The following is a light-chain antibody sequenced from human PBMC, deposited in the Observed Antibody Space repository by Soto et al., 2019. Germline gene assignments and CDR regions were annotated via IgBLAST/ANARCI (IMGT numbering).Light chain of an antibody. Sequence: EIVLTQSPATLSLSPGERATLSCRASQSVSSYLAWYQQKPGQAPRLLIYDASIRDTGIPARFSGSGSGTDFTLITSSLEPEDFAVYYCQQRTKWPLTFGGGTKVEIK. V-gene: IGKV3-11*01. CDR2: DAS. J-gene: IGKJ4*01. CDR1: QSVSSY. CDR3: QQRTKWPLT.